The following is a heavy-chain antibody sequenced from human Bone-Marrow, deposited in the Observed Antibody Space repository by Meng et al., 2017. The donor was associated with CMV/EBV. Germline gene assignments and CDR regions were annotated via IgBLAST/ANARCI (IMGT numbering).Heavy chain of an antibody. V-gene: IGHV1-46*01. CDR1: GYTFTSYY. Sequence: ASVKVSCKASGYTFTSYYMHWVRQAPGQGLEWMGIINPSGGSTSYAQKFQGRVTMTTDTSTSTAYMELRSLRSDDTAVYYCARGYCTNGVCYTGHDYWGQGTRVTVSS. J-gene: IGHJ4*02. CDR3: ARGYCTNGVCYTGHDY. CDR2: INPSGGST. D-gene: IGHD2-8*01.